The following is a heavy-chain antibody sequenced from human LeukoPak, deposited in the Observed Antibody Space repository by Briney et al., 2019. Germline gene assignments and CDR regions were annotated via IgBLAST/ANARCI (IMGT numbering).Heavy chain of an antibody. J-gene: IGHJ3*02. V-gene: IGHV1-2*02. CDR2: INPNSGGT. CDR1: GYTFTGYY. D-gene: IGHD3-22*01. Sequence: ASVMVSFKASGYTFTGYYMHWVRQAPGQGLEWMGWINPNSGGTNYAQKFQGRVTMTRDTSISTAYMELSRLRSDDTAVYYCARDGGYYYDSSGYFIWGQGTMVTVSS. CDR3: ARDGGYYYDSSGYFI.